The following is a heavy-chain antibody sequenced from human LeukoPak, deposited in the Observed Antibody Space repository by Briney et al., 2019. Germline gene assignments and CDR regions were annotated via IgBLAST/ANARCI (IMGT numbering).Heavy chain of an antibody. J-gene: IGHJ4*02. Sequence: GGSLRLSCAASGFTFSSYEMNWVRQAPGKGLEWVGRIKSKTDGGTTDYAAPVKGRFTISRDDSKNTLYLQMNSLKTEDTAVYYCTTDDILTGYYRTDYWGQGTLVTVSS. CDR2: IKSKTDGGTT. CDR3: TTDDILTGYYRTDY. D-gene: IGHD3-9*01. V-gene: IGHV3-15*01. CDR1: GFTFSSYE.